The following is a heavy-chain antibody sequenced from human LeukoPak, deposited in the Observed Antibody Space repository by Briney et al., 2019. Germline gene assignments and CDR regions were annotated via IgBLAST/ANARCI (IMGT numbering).Heavy chain of an antibody. CDR1: GGTFSSYA. Sequence: ASVKVSCKASGGTFSSYAISWVRQAPGQGLEWMGGIIPIFGTANYAQKFQGRVTITTDESTSTAYMELSSLRSEDTAVYYCARVVVGATNWFDPWGQGTLVTVSS. CDR2: IIPIFGTA. V-gene: IGHV1-69*05. J-gene: IGHJ5*02. D-gene: IGHD1-26*01. CDR3: ARVVVGATNWFDP.